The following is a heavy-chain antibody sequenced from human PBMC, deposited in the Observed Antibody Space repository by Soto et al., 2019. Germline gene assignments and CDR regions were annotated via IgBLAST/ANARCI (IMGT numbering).Heavy chain of an antibody. CDR3: ARDAQYSSRWHPIDY. CDR1: GYTFTDYG. D-gene: IGHD6-19*01. V-gene: IGHV1-18*01. CDR2: IHTYNGNT. J-gene: IGHJ4*02. Sequence: QVQLVQSGAEVKKPGASVKVYCKASGYTFTDYGISWVRQAPGQGLEWLGWIHTYNGNTNYAQKVQGRVPMTTDSSTSTGYMELRSLRSDDTAVYYCARDAQYSSRWHPIDYWGQGTLVTVSS.